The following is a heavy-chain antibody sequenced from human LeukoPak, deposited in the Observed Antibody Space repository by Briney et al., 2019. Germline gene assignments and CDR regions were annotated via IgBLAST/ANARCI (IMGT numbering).Heavy chain of an antibody. Sequence: ASVKVSCRASGGTFSSYAISWVRQAPGQGLEWMGWISANNGNTNYAQKLQGRVTMTRDTSTSTVYMELSSLRSEDTAVYYCARGYPSTPGGYWGQGTLVTVSS. CDR3: ARGYPSTPGGY. CDR2: ISANNGNT. V-gene: IGHV1-18*01. CDR1: GGTFSSYA. D-gene: IGHD2-2*02. J-gene: IGHJ4*02.